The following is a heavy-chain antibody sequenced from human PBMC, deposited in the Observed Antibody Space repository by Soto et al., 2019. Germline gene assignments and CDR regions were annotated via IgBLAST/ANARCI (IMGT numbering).Heavy chain of an antibody. Sequence: GESLKISCKGSGYSFTTYWIGWVRQMPGQGLEWMGMIYPGDSDRRSSPSFQGQVTISADKSISTAYLQWSSLKASDTAMYYWVRGRGYCSSSSCYDFDNWGQGTLVTVSS. J-gene: IGHJ4*02. CDR2: IYPGDSDR. CDR3: VRGRGYCSSSSCYDFDN. CDR1: GYSFTTYW. D-gene: IGHD2-2*01. V-gene: IGHV5-51*01.